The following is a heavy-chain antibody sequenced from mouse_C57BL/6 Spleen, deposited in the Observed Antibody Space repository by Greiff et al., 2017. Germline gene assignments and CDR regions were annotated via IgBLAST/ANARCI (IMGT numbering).Heavy chain of an antibody. CDR3: ARQGYDYDYFDY. V-gene: IGHV5-12*01. D-gene: IGHD2-4*01. J-gene: IGHJ2*01. CDR1: GFTFSDYH. CDR2: ISNGGGST. Sequence: EVKVVESGGGLVQPGGSLKLSCAASGFTFSDYHMYWVRQTPEKRLEWVAYISNGGGSTYYPDTVKGRFTISRDNAKNTLYLQMSRLKSEDSAMYYCARQGYDYDYFDYWGQGTTLTVSS.